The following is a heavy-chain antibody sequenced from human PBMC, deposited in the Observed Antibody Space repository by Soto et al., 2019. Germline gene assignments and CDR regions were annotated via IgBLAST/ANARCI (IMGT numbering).Heavy chain of an antibody. D-gene: IGHD1-20*01. CDR3: ARIRELTGTMKWFDP. CDR2: IFSNDEK. Sequence: SGPTLVNPTETLTLTCTVSGFSLSNARMGVSWIRQPPGKALEWLAHIFSNDEKSYSTSLKSRPTISKDTSKSQVVLTMTNMDPVDTDTYYCARIRELTGTMKWFDPWGQGTLGTSPQ. V-gene: IGHV2-26*01. J-gene: IGHJ5*02. CDR1: GFSLSNARMG.